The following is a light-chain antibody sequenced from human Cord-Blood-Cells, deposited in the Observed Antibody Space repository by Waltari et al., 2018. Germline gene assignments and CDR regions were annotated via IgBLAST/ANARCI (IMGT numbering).Light chain of an antibody. CDR3: QQSYSTPMYT. Sequence: DIQMPQSPSSLSASVGDRATLTCRASQTISSYLNWYQQKPGKAPKLLIYAASSLQSGVPSRFSGSGSGTDFTLTISSLQPEDFATYYCQQSYSTPMYTFGQGTKLEIK. J-gene: IGKJ2*01. CDR1: QTISSY. V-gene: IGKV1-39*01. CDR2: AAS.